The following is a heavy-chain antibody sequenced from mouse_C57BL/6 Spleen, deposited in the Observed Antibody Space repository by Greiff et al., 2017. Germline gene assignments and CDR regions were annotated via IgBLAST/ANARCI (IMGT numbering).Heavy chain of an antibody. CDR2: FHPYNDDT. J-gene: IGHJ2*01. D-gene: IGHD4-1*01. CDR1: GYTFTTYP. CDR3: ARSKSTGYYFDY. Sequence: QVQLKQSGAELVKPGASVKMSCKASGYTFTTYPIEWMKQNHGKSLEWIGNFHPYNDDTKYNEKFKGKATMTVEKSSSTVYLELSRLTSDDSAVYYCARSKSTGYYFDYWGQGTTRTVSS. V-gene: IGHV1-47*01.